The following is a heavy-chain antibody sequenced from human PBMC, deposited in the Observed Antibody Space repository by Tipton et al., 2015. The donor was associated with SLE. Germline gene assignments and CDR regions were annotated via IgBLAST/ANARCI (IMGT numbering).Heavy chain of an antibody. J-gene: IGHJ5*02. CDR2: IYHSGST. CDR3: ATERAGGDSSSPVWFDP. CDR1: GGSISSSSYY. D-gene: IGHD6-6*01. V-gene: IGHV4-39*07. Sequence: TLSLTCTVSGGSISSSSYYWGWIRQPPGKGLEWIGSIYHSGSTYYNPSLKSRVTISVDTSKNQFSLKLSSVTAADTAVYYCATERAGGDSSSPVWFDPWGQGTLVTVSS.